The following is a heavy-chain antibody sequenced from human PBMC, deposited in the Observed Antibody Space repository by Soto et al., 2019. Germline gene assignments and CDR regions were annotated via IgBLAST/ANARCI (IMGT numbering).Heavy chain of an antibody. CDR1: GFTFDDYA. CDR2: ISWNSGSI. J-gene: IGHJ6*02. CDR3: AKDRGIAVAGNPYYYYGMDV. D-gene: IGHD6-19*01. V-gene: IGHV3-9*01. Sequence: EVQLVESGGGLVQPGRSLRLSCAASGFTFDDYAMHWVRQAPGKGLEWVSGISWNSGSIGYADSVKGRFTISRDNAKISLYLQMNSLRAEDTALYYCAKDRGIAVAGNPYYYYGMDVCGQGTTVTVSS.